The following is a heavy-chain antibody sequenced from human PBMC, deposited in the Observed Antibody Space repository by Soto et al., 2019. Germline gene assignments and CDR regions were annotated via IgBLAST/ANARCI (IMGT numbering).Heavy chain of an antibody. J-gene: IGHJ5*02. CDR2: INAHSGGT. CDR1: GFSFTGYY. V-gene: IGHV1-2*02. Sequence: ASVKVSCKASGFSFTGYYIHWLRQAPGQGLEWMGWINAHSGGTEYAQKFQGRVTLTRDTSIATAYLTLTSLTSDDTALYYCAKDLTRQLAYWLDPWGQGTHVTVSP. D-gene: IGHD6-6*01. CDR3: AKDLTRQLAYWLDP.